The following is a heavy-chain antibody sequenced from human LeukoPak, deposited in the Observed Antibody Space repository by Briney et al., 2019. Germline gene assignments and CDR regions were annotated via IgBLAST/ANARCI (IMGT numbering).Heavy chain of an antibody. J-gene: IGHJ4*02. Sequence: GGSLRLSCAASGFTVSSNYMSWVRQAPGKGLEWVSIFYSSGSTYYADSVKGRFTISRDNSKNTLYLQMKSLRAEDTAVYYCAGGLYDSSGYYQYYFEYWGQGTLVTASS. D-gene: IGHD3-22*01. CDR2: FYSSGST. CDR1: GFTVSSNY. CDR3: AGGLYDSSGYYQYYFEY. V-gene: IGHV3-53*01.